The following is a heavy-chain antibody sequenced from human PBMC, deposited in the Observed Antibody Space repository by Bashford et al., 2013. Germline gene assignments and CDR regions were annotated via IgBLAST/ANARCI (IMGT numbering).Heavy chain of an antibody. CDR3: ARGVRYFDWLLPKDYYYYGMDV. CDR2: IIPIFGTA. D-gene: IGHD3-9*01. V-gene: IGHV1-69*13. J-gene: IGHJ6*02. CDR1: GGTFSSYA. Sequence: SVKVSCKASGGTFSSYAISWVRQAPGQGLEWMGGIIPIFGTANYAQKFQGRVTITADESTSTAYMELSSLRSEDTAVYYCARGVRYFDWLLPKDYYYYGMDVWAKGPRSPSP.